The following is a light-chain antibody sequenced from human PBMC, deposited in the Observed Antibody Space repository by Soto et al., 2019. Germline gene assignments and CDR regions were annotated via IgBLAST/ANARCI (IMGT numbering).Light chain of an antibody. CDR2: DVS. V-gene: IGLV2-11*01. J-gene: IGLJ1*01. CDR3: CSYAGSYTYV. CDR1: SSDVGGYKY. Sequence: QAVVTQPRSVSGSPGQSVTISCTGTSSDVGGYKYVSWYQQHPGKAPKLMIYDVSKRPSGVPDRFSGSKSGNTASLTISGLQAEDEADYYCCSYAGSYTYVFGTGTKLTVL.